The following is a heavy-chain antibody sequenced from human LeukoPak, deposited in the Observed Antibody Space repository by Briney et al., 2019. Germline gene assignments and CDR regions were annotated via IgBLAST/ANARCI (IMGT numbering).Heavy chain of an antibody. CDR3: ARGIQLWSSTFYYYYYMDV. CDR1: GFTFRNYG. J-gene: IGHJ6*03. Sequence: GGSLRLSCAASGFTFRNYGMSWVRQAPGKGLEWVSAMTGDGATTYYADSMKGRFTISRDNSKNTLYLQINSLGAEDTAVYYCARGIQLWSSTFYYYYYMDVWGKGTTVTVSS. CDR2: MTGDGATT. V-gene: IGHV3-23*01. D-gene: IGHD5-18*01.